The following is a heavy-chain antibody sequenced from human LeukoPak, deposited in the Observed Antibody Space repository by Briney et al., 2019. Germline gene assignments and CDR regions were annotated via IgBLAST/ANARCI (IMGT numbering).Heavy chain of an antibody. Sequence: GGSLRLSCAASGFTFSKAWMSWVRQAPGKGLEWVGRIRVKTNGGTTYSAAPVKGRFNISRDDSRNTLYLQMISLKIVDTAVYYCTTDSVADYYYYMDVWGKGTTVTISS. CDR1: GFTFSKAW. D-gene: IGHD2-21*01. V-gene: IGHV3-15*05. CDR3: TTDSVADYYYYMDV. J-gene: IGHJ6*03. CDR2: IRVKTNGGTT.